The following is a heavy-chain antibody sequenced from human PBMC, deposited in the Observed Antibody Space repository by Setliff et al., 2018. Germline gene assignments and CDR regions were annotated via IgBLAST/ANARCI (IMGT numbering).Heavy chain of an antibody. CDR2: INTDTGNP. V-gene: IGHV7-4-1*02. CDR1: GGTFSSYA. D-gene: IGHD1-1*01. J-gene: IGHJ4*02. CDR3: ARVGTGSLLDY. Sequence: ASVKVSCKASGGTFSSYAINWVRQAPGQGLEWMGWINTDTGNPTSAQGFTGRFVFSLDTSVSTAYLQISGLKAEDTALYYCARVGTGSLLDYWGQGTLVTVSS.